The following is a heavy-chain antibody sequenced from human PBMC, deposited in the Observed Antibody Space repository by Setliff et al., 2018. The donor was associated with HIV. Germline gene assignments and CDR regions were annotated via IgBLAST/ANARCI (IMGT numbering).Heavy chain of an antibody. Sequence: ASVKVSCKASGYTFTDYYMHWVRQAPGQGLEWMGRINPHSGGTNYAQMFQGRVTMTRDTSISTAYMELSRLRSDDTAVYYCAVYSSSWFRYYGMDVWGQGTTVTVSS. V-gene: IGHV1-2*06. D-gene: IGHD6-13*01. CDR3: AVYSSSWFRYYGMDV. J-gene: IGHJ6*02. CDR1: GYTFTDYY. CDR2: INPHSGGT.